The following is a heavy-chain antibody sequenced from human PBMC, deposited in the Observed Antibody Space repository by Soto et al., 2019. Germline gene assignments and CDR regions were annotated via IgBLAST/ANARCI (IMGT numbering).Heavy chain of an antibody. V-gene: IGHV4-59*01. D-gene: IGHD6-13*01. CDR2: IYYSGNT. CDR1: GGSISTYY. Sequence: QVQLQESGPGLVKPSETLSLTCTIAGGSISTYYWSWIRQPPGKGLEWIGTIYYSGNTMYNPALKIRVTMSVDTSRNQISLKLTSVIAADTAVYYCARAEQQTYYYDGMAVWGQGTTVIVSS. J-gene: IGHJ6*02. CDR3: ARAEQQTYYYDGMAV.